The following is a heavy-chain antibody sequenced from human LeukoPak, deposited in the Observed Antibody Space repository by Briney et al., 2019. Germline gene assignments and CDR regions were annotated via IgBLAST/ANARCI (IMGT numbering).Heavy chain of an antibody. CDR2: IYYSGST. J-gene: IGHJ6*03. D-gene: IGHD3-10*01. CDR1: GGSISSYY. CDR3: ARGHYYGSGSYYYYYMDV. Sequence: PSETLSLTCTVSGGSISSYYWSWIRQPPGKGLEWIGYIYYSGSTNYNPSLKSRVTISVDTSKNQFSLKLSSVTAADTAVYYCARGHYYGSGSYYYYYMDVWGKGTTVTISS. V-gene: IGHV4-59*01.